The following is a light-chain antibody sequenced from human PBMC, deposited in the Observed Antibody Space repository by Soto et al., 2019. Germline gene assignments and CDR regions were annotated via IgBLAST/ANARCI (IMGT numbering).Light chain of an antibody. V-gene: IGLV2-14*01. J-gene: IGLJ1*01. CDR1: SSDVGSYTY. Sequence: QSVLTQPASVSGSPRQSITISCTGASSDVGSYTYVSWYQQHPGKAPKLMIYEVNNRPSGVSNRFSGSKSGNTASPTISGLQAEDEADYYCGSYTSSSTLYVFGTGTKVTVL. CDR3: GSYTSSSTLYV. CDR2: EVN.